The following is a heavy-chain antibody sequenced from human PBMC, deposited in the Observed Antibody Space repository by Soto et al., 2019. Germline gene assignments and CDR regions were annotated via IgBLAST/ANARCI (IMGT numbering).Heavy chain of an antibody. J-gene: IGHJ6*02. CDR1: GGNRYT. D-gene: IGHD2-2*01. Sequence: QVQLVQSGAEVKKPGSSVKVSCKGSGGNRYTITWVRQAPGQGLEWMGRIIPMFGIATYAQNFQGRVTISADNSASPAYXELSSLRSEDTAVYYCARDSGRSDVVPAAISAMDVWGQGTTVTVSS. CDR2: IIPMFGIA. CDR3: ARDSGRSDVVPAAISAMDV. V-gene: IGHV1-69*08.